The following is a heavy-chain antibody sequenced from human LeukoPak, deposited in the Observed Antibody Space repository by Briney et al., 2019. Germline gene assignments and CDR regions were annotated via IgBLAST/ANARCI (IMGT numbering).Heavy chain of an antibody. CDR3: ARDPVMRIGGLLVYYFDY. CDR1: GFTFSSYG. Sequence: GRSLRLSCAASGFTFSSYGMHWVRQAPGKGLEWVAVIWDDGSNKYYADSVKGRFTISRDNSKNTLYLQMNRLRAEDTAVYYCARDPVMRIGGLLVYYFDYWGQGILVTVSS. CDR2: IWDDGSNK. J-gene: IGHJ4*02. V-gene: IGHV3-33*01. D-gene: IGHD3-16*02.